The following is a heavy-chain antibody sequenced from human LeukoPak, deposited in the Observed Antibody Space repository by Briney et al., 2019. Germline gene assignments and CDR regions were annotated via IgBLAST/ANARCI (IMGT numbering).Heavy chain of an antibody. D-gene: IGHD3-3*01. CDR3: AKLLFGVVTLPIPNFDY. CDR1: GFTFSSYG. Sequence: GGSLRLSCAASGFTFSSYGMHWVRQAPGKGLEWVAFIRYDGSNKYYADSVKGRFTIPRDNSKNTLYLQMNSLRAEDTAVYYCAKLLFGVVTLPIPNFDYWGQGTLVTVSS. J-gene: IGHJ4*02. CDR2: IRYDGSNK. V-gene: IGHV3-30*02.